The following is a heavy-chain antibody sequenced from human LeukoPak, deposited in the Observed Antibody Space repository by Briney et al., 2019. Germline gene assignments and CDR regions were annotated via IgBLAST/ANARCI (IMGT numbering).Heavy chain of an antibody. CDR1: GGSISSYY. CDR3: AGENGLGYCSSTSCYRWFDP. CDR2: IYYSGST. J-gene: IGHJ5*02. D-gene: IGHD2-2*01. V-gene: IGHV4-59*01. Sequence: PSETLSLTCTVSGGSISSYYWSWIRQPPGKGLEWIGYIYYSGSTNYNPSLKSRVTISVDTSKNQFSLKLSSVTAADTAVYYCAGENGLGYCSSTSCYRWFDPWGQGTLVTVSS.